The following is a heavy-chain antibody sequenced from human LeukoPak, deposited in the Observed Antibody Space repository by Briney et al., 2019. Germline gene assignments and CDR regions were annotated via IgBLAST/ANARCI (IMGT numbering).Heavy chain of an antibody. J-gene: IGHJ4*02. CDR3: ARDYYGSGSLFDY. V-gene: IGHV1-2*02. Sequence: ASVKVSCKASRYTFTGYYMHWVRQAPGQGLEWMRWINPNSGGTNYAQKFQGRVTMTRVTSISTAYMELSRLRSDDTAVYYCARDYYGSGSLFDYWGQGTLVTVSS. CDR2: INPNSGGT. CDR1: RYTFTGYY. D-gene: IGHD3-10*01.